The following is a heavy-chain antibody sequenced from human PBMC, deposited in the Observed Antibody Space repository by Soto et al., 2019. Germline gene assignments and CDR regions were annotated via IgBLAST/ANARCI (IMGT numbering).Heavy chain of an antibody. CDR2: IYYSGTT. V-gene: IGHV4-31*01. D-gene: IGHD3-10*01. CDR1: GASISSGGYY. J-gene: IGHJ6*02. Sequence: QVQLQESGPGLVKPSQTLSLTCTVSGASISSGGYYWSWIRQHPGKGLEWIGYIYYSGTTYYNPSIKSLVTMSVDTLRNHCSLKLSSVTAADTAVYYCAKGLGDGDYYYYGMDVWGQGTTVTVSS. CDR3: AKGLGDGDYYYYGMDV.